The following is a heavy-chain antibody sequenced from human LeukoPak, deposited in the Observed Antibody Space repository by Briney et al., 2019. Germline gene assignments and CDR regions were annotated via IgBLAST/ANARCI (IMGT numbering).Heavy chain of an antibody. CDR3: ATAYSSSWPVVEH. CDR2: INNDGSST. D-gene: IGHD6-13*01. CDR1: GIIFSNYW. V-gene: IGHV3-74*01. Sequence: GGSLRLSCAASGIIFSNYWMHWVRQAPGKGLVWVSRINNDGSSTRYADSVKGRFTISRDNAKKMLYLQMNSLRAEDTAVYYCATAYSSSWPVVEHWGQGTLVTVSS. J-gene: IGHJ1*01.